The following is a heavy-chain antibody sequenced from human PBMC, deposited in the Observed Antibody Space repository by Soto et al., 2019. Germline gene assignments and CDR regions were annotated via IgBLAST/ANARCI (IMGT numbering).Heavy chain of an antibody. CDR2: INHSGST. CDR1: GGSLSGYY. D-gene: IGHD5-18*01. V-gene: IGHV4-34*01. J-gene: IGHJ4*02. CDR3: ARGGQSYVPQFDY. Sequence: SETLSLTCAVYGGSLSGYYWSWIRQPPGKGLEWIGEINHSGSTNYNPSLKSRVTISVDTSKNQFSLKLSSVTAADTAVYYCARGGQSYVPQFDYWCQGPLVTVSS.